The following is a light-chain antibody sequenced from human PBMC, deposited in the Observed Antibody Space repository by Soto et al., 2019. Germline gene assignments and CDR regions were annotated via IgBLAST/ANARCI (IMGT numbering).Light chain of an antibody. Sequence: DIQMTQSPSTLSASVGYRFTITGRSSHDIITFLAWYQQKPGKAPKLLIYEASTLQSGVPSRFSGSGSGTEFTLTISGLLPEDFAAYHCQQLYTLPFTFGQGTRLQIK. CDR1: HDIITF. CDR3: QQLYTLPFT. J-gene: IGKJ5*01. V-gene: IGKV1-9*01. CDR2: EAS.